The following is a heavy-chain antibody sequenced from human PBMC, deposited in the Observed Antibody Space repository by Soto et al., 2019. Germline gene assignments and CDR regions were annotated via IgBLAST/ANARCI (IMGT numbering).Heavy chain of an antibody. V-gene: IGHV3-33*01. D-gene: IGHD4-17*01. Sequence: GGSLRLSCEASVFTFNAYSMHWVRQPPGKGLEWLAAIWYDGTQKYYADSVKGRFIISRDNSKKTLYLEMNSLRAEDTAVYYCARAGGTTVTGLWHFDSWGQGTLVTVSS. CDR3: ARAGGTTVTGLWHFDS. CDR2: IWYDGTQK. J-gene: IGHJ4*02. CDR1: VFTFNAYS.